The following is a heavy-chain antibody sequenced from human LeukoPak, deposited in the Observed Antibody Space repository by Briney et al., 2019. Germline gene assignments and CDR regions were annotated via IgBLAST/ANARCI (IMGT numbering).Heavy chain of an antibody. J-gene: IGHJ4*02. Sequence: ASVKVSCKASGYTFTGYYIHWVRQAPGQGLEWMGWINTNTGNPTYAQGFTGRFVFSLDTSVSTAYLQISSLKAEDTAVYYCARGGYGSGSYTDYWGQGTLVTVSS. CDR3: ARGGYGSGSYTDY. CDR2: INTNTGNP. D-gene: IGHD3-10*01. V-gene: IGHV7-4-1*02. CDR1: GYTFTGYY.